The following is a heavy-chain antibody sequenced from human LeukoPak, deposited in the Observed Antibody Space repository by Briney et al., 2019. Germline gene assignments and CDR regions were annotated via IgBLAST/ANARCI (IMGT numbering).Heavy chain of an antibody. Sequence: SETLSLTCAVSDDSIRSSAYYWGWIRQPPGKGLEWIGSIYYSGSTYYNPSLKSRVTISIDTSKNQFSPKLSSVTAADTAVCYCASEPYGSGSFLGAFDIWGQGTMVTVSS. V-gene: IGHV4-39*01. D-gene: IGHD3-10*01. CDR3: ASEPYGSGSFLGAFDI. J-gene: IGHJ3*02. CDR2: IYYSGST. CDR1: DDSIRSSAYY.